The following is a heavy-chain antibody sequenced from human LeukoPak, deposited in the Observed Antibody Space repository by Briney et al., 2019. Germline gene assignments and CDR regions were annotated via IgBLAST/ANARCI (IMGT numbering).Heavy chain of an antibody. CDR1: GGSISSGGYY. Sequence: SETLSLTCTVSGGSISSGGYYWSWIRQPPGKGLEWIGYIYHSGSTYYNPSLKSRVTISVDRSKNQFSLKLSSVTAADTAVYYCARLFPMGILGYWGQGTLVTVSS. CDR3: ARLFPMGILGY. J-gene: IGHJ4*02. CDR2: IYHSGST. D-gene: IGHD7-27*01. V-gene: IGHV4-30-2*02.